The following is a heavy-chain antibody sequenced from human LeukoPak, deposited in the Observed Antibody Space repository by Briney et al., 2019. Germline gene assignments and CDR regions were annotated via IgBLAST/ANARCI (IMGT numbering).Heavy chain of an antibody. J-gene: IGHJ6*02. CDR2: IKQDGSEK. CDR3: ARAAIESYYYYYGMDV. Sequence: GGSLRLSCAASGFTFSSYWMSWVRQAPGKGLEWVANIKQDGSEKYYVDSVKGRFTISRGNAKNSLYLQMNSLRAEDTAVYYCARAAIESYYYYYGMDVWGQGTTVTVSS. CDR1: GFTFSSYW. D-gene: IGHD2-21*01. V-gene: IGHV3-7*01.